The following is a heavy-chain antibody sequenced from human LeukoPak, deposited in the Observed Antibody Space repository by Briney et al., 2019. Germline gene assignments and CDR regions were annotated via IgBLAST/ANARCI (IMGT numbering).Heavy chain of an antibody. J-gene: IGHJ4*02. Sequence: GGSLRLSCAASGFTFSSNWMSWVRQAPGKGLEWVANIKQDGSEKYYVDSVKGRFTISRDNAKNSLYLQMNSLRAEDTAVYYCAREFPSMGGGDYWGQGTLVTVSS. CDR1: GFTFSSNW. V-gene: IGHV3-7*01. CDR2: IKQDGSEK. CDR3: AREFPSMGGGDY. D-gene: IGHD3-10*01.